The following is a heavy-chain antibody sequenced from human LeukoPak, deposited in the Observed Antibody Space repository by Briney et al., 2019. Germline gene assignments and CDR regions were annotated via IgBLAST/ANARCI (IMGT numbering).Heavy chain of an antibody. CDR2: FGTAGDT. D-gene: IGHD6-13*01. V-gene: IGHV3-13*01. CDR1: GFTFRSYD. CDR3: ARDLSIAAAGTNWNYYYGMDV. Sequence: TGGSLRLSCAASGFTFRSYDMHGARQATGKGLEWVWAFGTAGDTYYPGTVKGRFSTSRENVKNSLYLQMNSLRAGDTAVYYCARDLSIAAAGTNWNYYYGMDVWGQGTTVTVSS. J-gene: IGHJ6*02.